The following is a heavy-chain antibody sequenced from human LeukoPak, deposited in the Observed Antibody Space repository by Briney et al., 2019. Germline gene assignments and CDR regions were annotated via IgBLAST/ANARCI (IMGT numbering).Heavy chain of an antibody. D-gene: IGHD3-22*01. CDR1: GFTFSSYA. V-gene: IGHV3-23*01. J-gene: IGHJ6*02. CDR3: AKDRHYDSSGSYGMDV. CDR2: ISGSGGST. Sequence: GGSLRLSCAASGFTFSSYAMNWVRQAPGKGLEWVSAISGSGGSTYYADSVKDRFTISRDNSKNTLYLQMSSLRVEDTAVYYCAKDRHYDSSGSYGMDVWGQGTTVTVSS.